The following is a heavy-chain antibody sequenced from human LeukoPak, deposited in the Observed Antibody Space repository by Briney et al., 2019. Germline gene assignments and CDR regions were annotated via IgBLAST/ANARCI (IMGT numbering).Heavy chain of an antibody. Sequence: GRSLRLSCAASGFTFRSHAMHWVRQAPGKGLEWVAVISYDGSNKYYADSVKGRFTISRDNSKNTLYLQMNSLRAEDTAVYYCARDSLYCSSTSCPIDYWSQGTLVTVSS. D-gene: IGHD2-2*01. J-gene: IGHJ4*02. CDR1: GFTFRSHA. CDR2: ISYDGSNK. CDR3: ARDSLYCSSTSCPIDY. V-gene: IGHV3-30*04.